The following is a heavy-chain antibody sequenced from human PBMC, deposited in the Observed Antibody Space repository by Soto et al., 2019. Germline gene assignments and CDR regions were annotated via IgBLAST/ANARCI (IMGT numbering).Heavy chain of an antibody. CDR1: GASIGSSY. CDR3: ARQNEGYCSSTSCPKRRSYYYYYMDV. J-gene: IGHJ6*03. D-gene: IGHD2-2*01. Sequence: SETLSLTCTVSGASIGSSYWSWIRQPPGKGLEWMGYIFYTGSTNYSPSLNGRVSITIDPSKNQLSLTLRSVTAADTAVYYCARQNEGYCSSTSCPKRRSYYYYYMDVWGKGTTVTVSS. V-gene: IGHV4-59*08. CDR2: IFYTGST.